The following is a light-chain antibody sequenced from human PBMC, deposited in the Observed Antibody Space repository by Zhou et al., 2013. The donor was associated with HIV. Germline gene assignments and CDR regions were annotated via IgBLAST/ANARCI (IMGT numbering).Light chain of an antibody. CDR1: QGISSG. V-gene: IGKV1-12*02. J-gene: IGKJ3*01. CDR2: DAS. Sequence: DIQMTQSPSSVSASIGATVTITCRASQGISSGLAWYQQKPGKAPNLLIYDASSLQSGVPSRFSGSGSGTDFTLTISSLQPEDFATYYCLQDNKSPFTFGPGTRVEVK. CDR3: LQDNKSPFT.